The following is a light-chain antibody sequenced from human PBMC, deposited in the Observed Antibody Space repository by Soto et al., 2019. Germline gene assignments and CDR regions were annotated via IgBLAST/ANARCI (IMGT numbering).Light chain of an antibody. Sequence: EIVMTQSPATLSESPGGRATLSCRASQSVSSYLAWYQQRPGQPPRLLIYGASTRATGIPARFSGSGSGTEFSLTISSLQSEDFAVYYCQQYNTWPPRYTFGQGTKLQI. V-gene: IGKV3-15*01. J-gene: IGKJ2*01. CDR2: GAS. CDR3: QQYNTWPPRYT. CDR1: QSVSSY.